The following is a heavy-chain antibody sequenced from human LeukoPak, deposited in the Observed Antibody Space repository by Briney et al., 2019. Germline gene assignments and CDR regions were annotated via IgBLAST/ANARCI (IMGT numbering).Heavy chain of an antibody. CDR1: GFTFSDYY. J-gene: IGHJ4*02. D-gene: IGHD6-6*01. CDR3: ARDTESGSSH. Sequence: GGSLRLSCAASGFTFSDYYMSWIRQAPGKGLEWVSYISSRGTTKYYADSVKGRITISRDNAKNSLSLQVNSLRAEDTAVYYCARDTESGSSHWGQGTLVTVSS. CDR2: ISSRGTTK. V-gene: IGHV3-11*01.